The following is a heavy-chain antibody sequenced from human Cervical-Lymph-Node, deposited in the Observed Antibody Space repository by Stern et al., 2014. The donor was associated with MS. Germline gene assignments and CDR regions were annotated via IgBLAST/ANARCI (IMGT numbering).Heavy chain of an antibody. D-gene: IGHD3-3*01. CDR1: GASISSGSYY. V-gene: IGHV4-39*01. Sequence: QLQLQESGPGLVKPSETLSLTCTVSGASISSGSYYWGWIRQPPGKGLDWIGIIYYSGTTYYNPSLESRVNISVDTSQTQVSLKLPSVTATDTARYYCARVSVFYDAFDFWGQGTMVTVSS. CDR3: ARVSVFYDAFDF. J-gene: IGHJ3*01. CDR2: IYYSGTT.